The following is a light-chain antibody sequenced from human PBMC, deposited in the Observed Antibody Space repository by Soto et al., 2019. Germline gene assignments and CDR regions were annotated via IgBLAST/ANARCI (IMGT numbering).Light chain of an antibody. CDR2: DAS. CDR3: QQRLNWPPG. CDR1: QSVTNY. V-gene: IGKV3-11*01. J-gene: IGKJ1*01. Sequence: EIVLTQSPDTLSLSPGERATLTCRASQSVTNYIAWYQQRPGQAPRLLIYDASNRATGVQARFSGSRSGTDFTLTISDLEPADFGLYYCQQRLNWPPGFGQGTKVDIK.